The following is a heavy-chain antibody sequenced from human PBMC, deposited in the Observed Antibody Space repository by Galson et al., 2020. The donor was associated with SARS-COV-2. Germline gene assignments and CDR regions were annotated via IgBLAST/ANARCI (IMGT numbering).Heavy chain of an antibody. V-gene: IGHV3-30*04. D-gene: IGHD3-10*01. Sequence: GESLKISCAASGFTFSSYAMHWVRQAPGKGLEWVAVISYDGSNKYYADSVKGRFTISRDNSKNTLYLQMNSLRAEDTAVYYCAREIYGSGSYFDYWGQGTLVTVSS. CDR1: GFTFSSYA. CDR3: AREIYGSGSYFDY. CDR2: ISYDGSNK. J-gene: IGHJ4*02.